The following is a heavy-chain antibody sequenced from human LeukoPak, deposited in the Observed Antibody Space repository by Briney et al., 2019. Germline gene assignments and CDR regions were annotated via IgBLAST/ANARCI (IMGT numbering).Heavy chain of an antibody. CDR3: ARDLTPTYYYDSSGYRDNDY. CDR2: ISSSSSYI. V-gene: IGHV3-21*01. CDR1: GFTFSSYS. Sequence: PGGSLRLSCAASGFTFSSYSMNWVRQAPGKGLEWVSSISSSSSYIYYADSVKGRFTISRDNAKNSLYLQMNSLRAEDTAVYYCARDLTPTYYYDSSGYRDNDYWGQGTLVTVSS. J-gene: IGHJ4*02. D-gene: IGHD3-22*01.